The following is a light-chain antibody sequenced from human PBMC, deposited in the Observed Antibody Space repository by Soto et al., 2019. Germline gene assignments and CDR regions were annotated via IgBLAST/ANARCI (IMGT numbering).Light chain of an antibody. V-gene: IGLV2-11*01. CDR2: DVN. Sequence: QSALTQPRSVSGSPGQSVTISCTGTSSDVGRYDYVSWYQHHPGKAPKLLIYDVNKWPSGVPDRFSGSKSGNTASLSISGLQAEDEADYYFCSKAGTSTAVFGGGTKVTVL. CDR1: SSDVGRYDY. CDR3: CSKAGTSTAV. J-gene: IGLJ2*01.